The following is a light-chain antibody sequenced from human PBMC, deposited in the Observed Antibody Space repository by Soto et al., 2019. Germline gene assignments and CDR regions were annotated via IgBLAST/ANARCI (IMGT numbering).Light chain of an antibody. J-gene: IGKJ1*01. CDR3: QQYNNWWT. Sequence: VITQSPATLSVSPGERATLSCRASQNLRSSLAWYQQKPGQAPRLLIYGASTRATGIPARFSGSGSGTEFTLTIXSLQSEDFAVYYCQQYNNWWTFGQGTKV. CDR2: GAS. V-gene: IGKV3-15*01. CDR1: QNLRSS.